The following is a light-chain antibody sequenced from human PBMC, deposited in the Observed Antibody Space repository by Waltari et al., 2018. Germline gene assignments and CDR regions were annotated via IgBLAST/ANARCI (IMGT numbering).Light chain of an antibody. CDR2: KAS. Sequence: TCRASQSISSWLAWYQQKPGKAPKLLIYKASSLESGVPSRFSGSGSGTEFTLTISSLQPDDFATYYCQQYNSYWTFGQGTKVEIK. J-gene: IGKJ1*01. V-gene: IGKV1-5*03. CDR1: QSISSW. CDR3: QQYNSYWT.